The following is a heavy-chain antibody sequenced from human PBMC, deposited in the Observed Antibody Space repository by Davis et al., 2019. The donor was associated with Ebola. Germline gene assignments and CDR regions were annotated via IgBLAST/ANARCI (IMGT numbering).Heavy chain of an antibody. J-gene: IGHJ4*02. D-gene: IGHD2/OR15-2a*01. CDR3: ARDRLLFSY. CDR2: IRSKANSYAT. Sequence: GGSLRLSCATSGFTFSGSAMHWVRQASGKGLEWVGRIRSKANSYATTYAASVKGRFTISRDESKNTAYLQMNSLRVEDTAVYYCARDRLLFSYWGQGTLVTVSS. V-gene: IGHV3-73*01. CDR1: GFTFSGSA.